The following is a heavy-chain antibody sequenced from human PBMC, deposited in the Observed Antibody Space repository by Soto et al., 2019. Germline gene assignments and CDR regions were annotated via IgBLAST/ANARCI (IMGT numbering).Heavy chain of an antibody. D-gene: IGHD1-20*01. CDR2: ISSSGSTI. V-gene: IGHV3-48*03. J-gene: IGHJ6*02. Sequence: GWSLRLSCAASGFTFSSYEMNWVRQAPGKGLEWVSYISSSGSTIYYADSVKGRFTISRDNAKNSLYLQMNSLRAEDTAVYYCARVKGYNWNFYYGMDVWGQGTTVTVSS. CDR1: GFTFSSYE. CDR3: ARVKGYNWNFYYGMDV.